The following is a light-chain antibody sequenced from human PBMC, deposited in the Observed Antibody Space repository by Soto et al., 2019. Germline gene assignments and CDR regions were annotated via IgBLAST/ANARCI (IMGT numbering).Light chain of an antibody. V-gene: IGLV2-23*02. CDR3: CSYAGSRSYV. CDR1: TMDVGSYNL. Sequence: SPLTQLAPCSGSPGHSITISCTGTTMDVGSYNLVSWYQQHPGKAPKLMIYEVSKRPSGVSNRFSGSKSGDTASLTISGLQAEDESDYYCCSYAGSRSYVFGTGTKVTVL. J-gene: IGLJ1*01. CDR2: EVS.